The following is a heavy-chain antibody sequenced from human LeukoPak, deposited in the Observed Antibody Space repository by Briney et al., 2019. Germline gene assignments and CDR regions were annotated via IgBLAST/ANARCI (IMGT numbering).Heavy chain of an antibody. CDR2: IYSGDST. CDR3: AKDRHSHQDY. J-gene: IGHJ4*02. Sequence: GGSLRLSCAASGFTVSSNYMTWVRQAPGKGLEWVSVIYSGDSTYYADSVKGRFTISRDNSKNTLYLQMNSLRAEDTAVYYCAKDRHSHQDYWGQGTLVTVSS. D-gene: IGHD2-21*01. V-gene: IGHV3-53*05. CDR1: GFTVSSNY.